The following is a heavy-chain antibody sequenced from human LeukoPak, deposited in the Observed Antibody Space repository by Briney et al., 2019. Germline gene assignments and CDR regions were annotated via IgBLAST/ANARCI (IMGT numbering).Heavy chain of an antibody. Sequence: PGRSLRLSCAASGFTFSSYGMHWVRQAPGKGLEWVAVIWYDGSNKYYADSVKGRFTISRDNSKNTLYLQMNSLRAEDTAVCYCARENTAMAFDYWGQGTLVTVSS. J-gene: IGHJ4*02. D-gene: IGHD5-18*01. V-gene: IGHV3-33*01. CDR1: GFTFSSYG. CDR3: ARENTAMAFDY. CDR2: IWYDGSNK.